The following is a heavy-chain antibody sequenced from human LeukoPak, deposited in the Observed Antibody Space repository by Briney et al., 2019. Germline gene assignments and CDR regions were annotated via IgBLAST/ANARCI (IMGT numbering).Heavy chain of an antibody. CDR1: GGSFSGYY. V-gene: IGHV4-34*01. D-gene: IGHD3-10*01. CDR2: INHSGST. CDR3: ARKVTGWFRELYGDYYYMDV. Sequence: KPSETLSLTCAVYGGSFSGYYWSWIRQPPGKGLEWIGEINHSGSTNYNPSLKSRVTISVDTSKNQFSLKLSSVTAADTAVYYCARKVTGWFRELYGDYYYMDVWGKGTTVTVSS. J-gene: IGHJ6*03.